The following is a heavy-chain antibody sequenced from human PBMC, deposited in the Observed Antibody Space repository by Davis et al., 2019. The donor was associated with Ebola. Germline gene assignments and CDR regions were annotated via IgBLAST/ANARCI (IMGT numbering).Heavy chain of an antibody. CDR2: TRNKANSYST. D-gene: IGHD5-18*01. V-gene: IGHV3-72*01. Sequence: LKISCAASGFTLSDQYMDWVRQAPGKGLEWVARTRNKANSYSTEYAASVKGRFTISRDDSENSLYLQMNSLRAEDTAVYYCAKGLRAYYFDYWGQGTLVTVSS. CDR3: AKGLRAYYFDY. CDR1: GFTLSDQY. J-gene: IGHJ4*02.